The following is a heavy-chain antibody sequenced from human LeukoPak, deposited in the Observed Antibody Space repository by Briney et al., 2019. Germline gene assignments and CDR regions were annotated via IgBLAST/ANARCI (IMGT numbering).Heavy chain of an antibody. D-gene: IGHD6-13*01. CDR1: DGSISSYY. Sequence: SETLSLTCTVSDGSISSYYWSWIRQPPGKGLEGFGYIYYSGSTNYNPSLKSRVTISVDTSKNQFSLKLSSVTAADTAVYYCARRAAAGTSSGWKYYYYMDVWGKGTTVTVSS. CDR3: ARRAAAGTSSGWKYYYYMDV. CDR2: IYYSGST. V-gene: IGHV4-59*01. J-gene: IGHJ6*03.